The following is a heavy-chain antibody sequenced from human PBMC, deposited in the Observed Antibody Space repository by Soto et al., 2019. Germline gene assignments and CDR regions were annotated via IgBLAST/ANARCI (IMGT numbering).Heavy chain of an antibody. CDR1: GYTFTSYG. CDR2: ISAYNGNT. Sequence: ASVKVSCKASGYTFTSYGISWVRQAPGQVPEWMGWISAYNGNTNYAQKLQGRVTMTTDTSTSTAYMELRSLRSDDTAVYYCARDRIVGATAGFDYWGQGTLVTVSS. V-gene: IGHV1-18*01. CDR3: ARDRIVGATAGFDY. D-gene: IGHD1-26*01. J-gene: IGHJ4*02.